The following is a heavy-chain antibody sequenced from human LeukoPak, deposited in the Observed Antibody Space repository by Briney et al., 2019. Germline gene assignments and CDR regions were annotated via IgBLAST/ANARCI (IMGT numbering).Heavy chain of an antibody. CDR3: ARKWYSGSYDAFDI. CDR2: IYYSGST. J-gene: IGHJ3*02. Sequence: PSETLSLTCTVSGGSISSSSYYWDWIRQPPGKGLEWIGSIYYSGSTYYNPSLKSRVTISVDTSKNQFSLKLSSVTAADTAIYYCARKWYSGSYDAFDIWGQGTMVTVSS. V-gene: IGHV4-39*01. CDR1: GGSISSSSYY. D-gene: IGHD1-26*01.